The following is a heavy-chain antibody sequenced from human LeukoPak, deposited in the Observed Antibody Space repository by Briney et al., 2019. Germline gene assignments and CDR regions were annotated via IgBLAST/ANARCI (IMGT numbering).Heavy chain of an antibody. Sequence: GESLKISCKGSGYSFNNYWIGWVRQMPGKGLEWMGIIYPGDSDTRYSPSFQGQVTFSADKSISTAYLQWSSLKASDTAMYYCARRSAYLLDYWGQGTLVTVSS. CDR1: GYSFNNYW. CDR3: ARRSAYLLDY. D-gene: IGHD3-3*01. J-gene: IGHJ4*02. V-gene: IGHV5-51*01. CDR2: IYPGDSDT.